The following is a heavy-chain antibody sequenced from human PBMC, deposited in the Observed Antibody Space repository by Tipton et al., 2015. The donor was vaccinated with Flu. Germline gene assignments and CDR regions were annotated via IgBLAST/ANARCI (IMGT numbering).Heavy chain of an antibody. CDR3: ARDRGSGRAGEYGPDAFDI. D-gene: IGHD1-26*01. CDR1: GGSFSGYY. Sequence: TLSLTCAVYGGSFSGYYWSWIRQPPGKGLEWIGEINHSGSTNYNPSLKSRVTISVDTSKNQFSLKLSSVTAADTAVYYCARDRGSGRAGEYGPDAFDIWGQGTMVTVSS. J-gene: IGHJ3*02. CDR2: INHSGST. V-gene: IGHV4-34*01.